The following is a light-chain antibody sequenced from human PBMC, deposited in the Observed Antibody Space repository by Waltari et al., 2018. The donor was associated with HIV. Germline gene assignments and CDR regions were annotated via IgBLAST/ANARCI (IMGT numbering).Light chain of an antibody. CDR3: QSYDGSLSGSGV. CDR2: GNN. CDR1: SSNIGAHYD. J-gene: IGLJ3*02. Sequence: QSVLTQPPSVSGAPGQRVTISCTGSSSNIGAHYDVHWYQQLPGTAPKLLIYGNNNRPSGGPGRFAGSKSGTSASLAITGLQAEDEADYYCQSYDGSLSGSGVFGGGTKLTVL. V-gene: IGLV1-40*01.